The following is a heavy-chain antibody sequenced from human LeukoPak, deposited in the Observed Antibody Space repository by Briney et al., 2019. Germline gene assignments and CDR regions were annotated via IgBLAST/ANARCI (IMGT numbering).Heavy chain of an antibody. CDR3: ARDWAPYDSSAFDI. CDR2: INPNSGGT. V-gene: IGHV1-2*02. CDR1: GYTFTGYY. D-gene: IGHD3-22*01. Sequence: ASVTVSCKASGYTFTGYYMHWVRQAPGQGLEWMGWINPNSGGTNYAQKFPGTVTMTRDTSISAAYMELSRLRSDDTAVYYCARDWAPYDSSAFDIWGQGTMVTVSS. J-gene: IGHJ3*02.